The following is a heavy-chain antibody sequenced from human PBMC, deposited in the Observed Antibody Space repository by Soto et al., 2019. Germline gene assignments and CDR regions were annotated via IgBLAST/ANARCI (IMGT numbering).Heavy chain of an antibody. Sequence: PSETLSLTCTVSGGAISGGNYYGSWVRQPPGKGLEWIGCIYYRGSTYYSPSLKSRVTISVDTSKNQFSLKLSSVTAADTAVYYCARGPTYYDILTGLFFDYWGQGSLVTVSS. D-gene: IGHD3-9*01. V-gene: IGHV4-30-4*01. CDR2: IYYRGST. CDR1: GGAISGGNYY. J-gene: IGHJ4*02. CDR3: ARGPTYYDILTGLFFDY.